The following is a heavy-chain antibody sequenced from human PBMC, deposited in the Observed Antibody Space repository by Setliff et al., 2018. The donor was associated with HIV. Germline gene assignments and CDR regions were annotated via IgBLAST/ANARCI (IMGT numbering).Heavy chain of an antibody. CDR1: GFTFSSYA. V-gene: IGHV3-48*04. CDR3: AREWNGGYDY. D-gene: IGHD2-8*01. J-gene: IGHJ4*02. Sequence: GGSLRLSCATSGFTFSSYAMSWVRQAPGKGLEWVSTISSSGSTIYYADSVKGRFTISRDNAKNSLYLQMNSLRAEDTAVYYCAREWNGGYDYWGQGMLVTVSS. CDR2: ISSSGSTI.